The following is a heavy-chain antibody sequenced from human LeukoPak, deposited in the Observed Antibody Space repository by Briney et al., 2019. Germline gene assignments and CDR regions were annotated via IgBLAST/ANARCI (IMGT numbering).Heavy chain of an antibody. Sequence: GGSLRLSCAASGFTFSSYWMSWVRQAPGKGLEWVANIKQDGSEKYYVDSVKGRFTISRDNAKNSLYLQMNSLRAEDTAVYYCARDTIHSSGWYGYYYYYMDVWGKGTTVTVS. CDR3: ARDTIHSSGWYGYYYYYMDV. V-gene: IGHV3-7*01. J-gene: IGHJ6*03. CDR1: GFTFSSYW. CDR2: IKQDGSEK. D-gene: IGHD6-19*01.